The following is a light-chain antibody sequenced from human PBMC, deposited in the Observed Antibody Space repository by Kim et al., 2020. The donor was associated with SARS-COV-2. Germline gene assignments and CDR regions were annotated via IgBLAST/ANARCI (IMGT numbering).Light chain of an antibody. CDR2: EGT. Sequence: QSALTQPASVSGSLRQSITISCSGTSSDIGNYNVVSWYQQHPGKAPKLIIYEGTKRPSGVSNRFSGSKSGDTASLTITGLQAEDEAEYFCCSFADTSTVFGGGTQLTVL. J-gene: IGLJ2*01. V-gene: IGLV2-23*01. CDR3: CSFADTSTV. CDR1: SSDIGNYNV.